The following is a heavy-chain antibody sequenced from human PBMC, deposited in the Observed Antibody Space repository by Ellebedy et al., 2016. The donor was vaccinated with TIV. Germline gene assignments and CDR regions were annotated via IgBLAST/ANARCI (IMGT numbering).Heavy chain of an antibody. Sequence: PGGSLRLSCAASGFTFSSYAMTWVRQAPGKGLEWVSAISGSGGSTYYADSVKGRFTISRDISKNTLYLHMNSLRAEDTAVYYCAKWAQLNGGDFDWLLFPAQYCFDYWGQGTLVTVSS. D-gene: IGHD3-9*01. CDR2: ISGSGGST. CDR3: AKWAQLNGGDFDWLLFPAQYCFDY. V-gene: IGHV3-23*01. CDR1: GFTFSSYA. J-gene: IGHJ4*02.